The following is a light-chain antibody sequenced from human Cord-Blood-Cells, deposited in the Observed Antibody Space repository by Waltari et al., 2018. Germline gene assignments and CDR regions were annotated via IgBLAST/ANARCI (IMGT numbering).Light chain of an antibody. CDR3: SSYTSSSTHYV. CDR1: SSAVGGYTN. J-gene: IGLJ1*01. CDR2: EVS. V-gene: IGLV2-14*01. Sequence: QSALPPPACVSGSPGRSITTSRNGTSSAVGGYTNGYSYQQHPGHAPQLLIYEVSNQPSGVSNRFSVSRSGNTASLTISGLQAEDDANYYCSSYTSSSTHYVFGTGTKVTVL.